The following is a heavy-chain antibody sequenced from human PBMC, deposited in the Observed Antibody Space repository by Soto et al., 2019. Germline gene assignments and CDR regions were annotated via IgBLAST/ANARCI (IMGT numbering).Heavy chain of an antibody. D-gene: IGHD2-15*01. J-gene: IGHJ5*02. V-gene: IGHV1-3*01. Sequence: QVQLAQSGAEVKKPGASVKVSCKASGYTFTTYPIHWVRQAPGQRPEWMGWINPGSRNTKYSQKFQGRVTISMNTPATTAYMAVSSLRFEDSAVYYCARGGGRPNRFDLWGQGTLVAVFS. CDR1: GYTFTTYP. CDR3: ARGGGRPNRFDL. CDR2: INPGSRNT.